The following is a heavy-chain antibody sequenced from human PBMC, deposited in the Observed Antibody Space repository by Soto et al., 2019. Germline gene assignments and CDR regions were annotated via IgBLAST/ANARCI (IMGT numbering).Heavy chain of an antibody. J-gene: IGHJ4*02. Sequence: GESLKISCKGSGYSFTSYCIGWVRQMPGKGLEWMGIIYPGDSDTRYSPSFQGQVTISADKSISTAYLQWSSLKASDTAMYYCAISNGPLGLYSGSYEIDYWGQGTLVTVSS. V-gene: IGHV5-51*01. CDR1: GYSFTSYC. D-gene: IGHD1-26*01. CDR3: AISNGPLGLYSGSYEIDY. CDR2: IYPGDSDT.